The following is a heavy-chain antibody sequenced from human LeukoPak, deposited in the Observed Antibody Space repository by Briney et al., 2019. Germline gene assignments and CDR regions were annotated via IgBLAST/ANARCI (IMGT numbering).Heavy chain of an antibody. J-gene: IGHJ6*03. CDR1: GFTFGTYW. CDR3: ARGWRQQLVLEYYYYYMDV. CDR2: IKQDGSEK. Sequence: GGSLRLSCAASGFTFGTYWMSWVRQAPGKGLKWVANIKQDGSEKYYVDSLKGRFTISRDNAKNSLYLQMNSLRAEDTAVYYCARGWRQQLVLEYYYYYMDVWGKGTTVTVSS. V-gene: IGHV3-7*01. D-gene: IGHD6-13*01.